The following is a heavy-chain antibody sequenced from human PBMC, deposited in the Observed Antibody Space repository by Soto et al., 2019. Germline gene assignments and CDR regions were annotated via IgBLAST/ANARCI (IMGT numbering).Heavy chain of an antibody. CDR3: TTDQPNYYDSSGYYGDY. V-gene: IGHV3-30*03. CDR1: GFTFSSYG. CDR2: ISYDGTNK. Sequence: SGGSLRLSCAASGFTFSSYGMHWVRQAPGKGLEWVAAISYDGTNKYYADSVKGRFTISRDNSKNMLYLQINSLRAEDTAVYYCTTDQPNYYDSSGYYGDYWGQGTLVTVSS. J-gene: IGHJ4*02. D-gene: IGHD3-22*01.